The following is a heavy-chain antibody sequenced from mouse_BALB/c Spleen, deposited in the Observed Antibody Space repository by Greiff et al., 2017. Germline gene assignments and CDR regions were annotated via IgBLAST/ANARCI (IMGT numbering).Heavy chain of an antibody. D-gene: IGHD3-1*01. CDR3: ARSGGTVHRRYFDV. CDR2: INPGSGGT. Sequence: VQGVESGAELVRPGPSVKVSCKASGYAFTNYLIEWVKQRPGQGLEWIGVINPGSGGTNYNEKFKGKATLTADKSSSTAYMQLSSLTSDDSAVYVCARSGGTVHRRYFDVWGEGTTVTVSS. CDR1: GYAFTNYL. V-gene: IGHV1-54*01. J-gene: IGHJ1*01.